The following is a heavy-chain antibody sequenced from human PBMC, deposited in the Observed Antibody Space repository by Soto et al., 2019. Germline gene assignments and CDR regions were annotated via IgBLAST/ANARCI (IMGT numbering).Heavy chain of an antibody. V-gene: IGHV4-31*03. Sequence: SETLSLTCTVSGGSISSGGYYWSWIRQHPGKGLEWIGYIYYSGSTYYNPSLKSRVTISVDTSKNQFSLKLSSVTAADTAVYYCARVGRNDFWSGYGSYYYYYMDVWGKGTTVTVSS. CDR2: IYYSGST. J-gene: IGHJ6*03. CDR1: GGSISSGGYY. CDR3: ARVGRNDFWSGYGSYYYYYMDV. D-gene: IGHD3-3*01.